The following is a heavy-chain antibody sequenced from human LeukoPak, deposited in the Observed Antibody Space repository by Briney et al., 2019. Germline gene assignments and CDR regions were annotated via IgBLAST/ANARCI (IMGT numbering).Heavy chain of an antibody. D-gene: IGHD2-21*01. Sequence: SETLSPTCTVSGDSMSGYYWSWIRQPPGKGLEWIGYIYYSGSTNYSPSLKSRVTISVDTSKNQFSLKLSSVTAADTAVYYCTRGARVFPDYYYYMDVWGKGTTVTVSS. CDR1: GDSMSGYY. V-gene: IGHV4-59*01. CDR2: IYYSGST. J-gene: IGHJ6*03. CDR3: TRGARVFPDYYYYMDV.